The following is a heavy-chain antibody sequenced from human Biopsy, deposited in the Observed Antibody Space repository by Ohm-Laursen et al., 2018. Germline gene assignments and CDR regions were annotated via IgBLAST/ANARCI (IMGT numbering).Heavy chain of an antibody. CDR3: AADADGYYTEFDY. V-gene: IGHV1-69*04. CDR2: IVPILGHL. Sequence: ESSVKVSCKASGGPSTNYAFSWVRQAPGQGLEWVGRIVPILGHLNYAQRFQGRVSITADKSTSYVYMELSRLTSGGTAVYYCAADADGYYTEFDYWGPGTLVTVSS. CDR1: GGPSTNYA. J-gene: IGHJ4*02. D-gene: IGHD3-3*01.